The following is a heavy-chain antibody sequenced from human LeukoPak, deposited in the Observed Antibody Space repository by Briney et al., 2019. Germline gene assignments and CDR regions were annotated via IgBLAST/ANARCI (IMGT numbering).Heavy chain of an antibody. Sequence: GESLKISCKGSGYSFTSYWIGWVRQMPGKGLEWMGIIYPGDSDTRYSPSFQGQVTISVDKTVSIAYLQWSSLKASDTAMYYCARLYRSTSGGDCWGQGTLVTVSS. CDR2: IYPGDSDT. CDR3: ARLYRSTSGGDC. CDR1: GYSFTSYW. V-gene: IGHV5-51*01. J-gene: IGHJ4*02. D-gene: IGHD6-13*01.